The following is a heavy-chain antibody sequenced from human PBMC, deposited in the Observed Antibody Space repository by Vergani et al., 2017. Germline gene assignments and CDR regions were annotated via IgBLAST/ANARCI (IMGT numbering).Heavy chain of an antibody. Sequence: QVHLVESGGGVVQPGRSLRLSCVVSGFTSSYYGMHWVRQAPGKGLEWVAVISYDGTQKYYADSVKGRFTISRDNSKNTLYLQMNSLRAEDTAVYYCAKLGGVRVYDSGGYGTPTYYFDYWGQGTLVTVSS. CDR1: GFTSSYYG. CDR2: ISYDGTQK. D-gene: IGHD3-22*01. V-gene: IGHV3-30*18. J-gene: IGHJ4*02. CDR3: AKLGGVRVYDSGGYGTPTYYFDY.